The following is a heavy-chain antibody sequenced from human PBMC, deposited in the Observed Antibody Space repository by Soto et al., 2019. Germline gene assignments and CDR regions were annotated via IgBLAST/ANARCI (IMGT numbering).Heavy chain of an antibody. CDR3: ARLGGDGDFWSGYYNYYYMDV. D-gene: IGHD3-3*01. CDR2: IYYSGST. V-gene: IGHV4-39*01. Sequence: SETLSLTCTVSGGSISSSSYYWGWIRQPPGKGLEWIGSIYYSGSTYYNPSLKSRVTISVDTSKNQFSLKLSSVTAAETAVYYCARLGGDGDFWSGYYNYYYMDVWGKGTTVTVSS. J-gene: IGHJ6*03. CDR1: GGSISSSSYY.